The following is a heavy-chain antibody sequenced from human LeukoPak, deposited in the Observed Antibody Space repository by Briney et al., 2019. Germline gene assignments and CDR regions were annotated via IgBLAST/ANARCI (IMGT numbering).Heavy chain of an antibody. CDR1: GFTFSSYA. Sequence: GGSLRLSCAASGFTFSSYAMHWVRQAPGRGLEYVSAISTTGGRTYYVNSVRGRFTISRDNSKNTLYLQMGSLRAEDTAVYYCARDVGPYWGQGTLVTVSS. CDR3: ARDVGPY. J-gene: IGHJ4*02. D-gene: IGHD2-15*01. CDR2: ISTTGGRT. V-gene: IGHV3-64*01.